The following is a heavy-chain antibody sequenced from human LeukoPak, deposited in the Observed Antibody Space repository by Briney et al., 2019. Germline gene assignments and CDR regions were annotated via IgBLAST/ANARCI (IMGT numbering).Heavy chain of an antibody. Sequence: PSETLSLTCTVSGGSLSSYYWSWIRQPPGKGLEWIGYIYYSGSTNYNPSLKSRVTISVDTSKNQFSLKLSSVTAADTAVYYCARQVGATTSFFDYWGQGTLVTVSS. CDR1: GGSLSSYY. CDR3: ARQVGATTSFFDY. CDR2: IYYSGST. D-gene: IGHD1-26*01. J-gene: IGHJ4*02. V-gene: IGHV4-59*01.